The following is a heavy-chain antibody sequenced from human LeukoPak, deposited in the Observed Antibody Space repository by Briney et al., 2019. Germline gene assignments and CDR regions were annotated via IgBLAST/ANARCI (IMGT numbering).Heavy chain of an antibody. V-gene: IGHV5-51*01. Sequence: GESLKISCKDSGYSFTNYWIGWVRQMPGKGLEWMGIIYPGDSDTRYSPSFQGQVTISADKSINTAFVQWSSLKASDTAIYYCARRTPEYTNRWYFDLWGRGTLVTVSS. CDR3: ARRTPEYTNRWYFDL. D-gene: IGHD6-6*01. CDR2: IYPGDSDT. CDR1: GYSFTNYW. J-gene: IGHJ2*01.